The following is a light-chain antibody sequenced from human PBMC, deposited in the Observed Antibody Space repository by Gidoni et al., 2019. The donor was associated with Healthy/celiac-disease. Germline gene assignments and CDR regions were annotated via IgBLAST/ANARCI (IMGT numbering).Light chain of an antibody. Sequence: DTVMTQSPDSLAVSMGERATINCKSSKSVLYSSNNKNYLAWYQQKPGQPPKLLIYWASTRESGVPDRFSGSGSGTDFTLTISSLQAEDVAVYYCQQYYSTPWTFGQGTKVEIK. CDR1: KSVLYSSNNKNY. CDR3: QQYYSTPWT. CDR2: WAS. J-gene: IGKJ1*01. V-gene: IGKV4-1*01.